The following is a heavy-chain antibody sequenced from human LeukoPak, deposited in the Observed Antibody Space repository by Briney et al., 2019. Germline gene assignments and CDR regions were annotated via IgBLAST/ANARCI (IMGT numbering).Heavy chain of an antibody. Sequence: PSDTLSLTCAVSGYSISSSNWWGWIRQPPGKGLEWIGYIYYSGSTYYNPSLKSRVTMPVDTSKNQFSLKLSSVTAVDTAVYYCARATRGWELTIDYWGQGTLVTVSS. CDR3: ARATRGWELTIDY. V-gene: IGHV4-28*03. J-gene: IGHJ4*02. D-gene: IGHD1-26*01. CDR2: IYYSGST. CDR1: GYSISSSNW.